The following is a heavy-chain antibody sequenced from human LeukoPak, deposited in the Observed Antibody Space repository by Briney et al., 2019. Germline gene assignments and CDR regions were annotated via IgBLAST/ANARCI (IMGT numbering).Heavy chain of an antibody. CDR2: IFYDGTT. Sequence: SETLSLTCTVSGGSINSPNSYWGWIRQPPGKGLEWIGSIFYDGTTYYNPSLKSRVTISVDTSKSQFSLTLRSVTAADTAVYYCARRMAAAGTFDYWGQGTLVTVSS. J-gene: IGHJ4*02. D-gene: IGHD6-13*01. CDR3: ARRMAAAGTFDY. CDR1: GGSINSPNSY. V-gene: IGHV4-39*01.